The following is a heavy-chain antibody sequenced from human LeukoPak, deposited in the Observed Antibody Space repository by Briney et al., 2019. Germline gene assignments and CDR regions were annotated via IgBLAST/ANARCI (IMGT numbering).Heavy chain of an antibody. CDR1: GFIFSNYW. Sequence: GGSLRLSCAASGFIFSNYWMTWVRQAPGKGLEWVANIKQDGSEKYYVDSVKGRFTISRDNAKNTLYLQMNSLRAEDTAVYYCARDGGDCTSTSCYDRFDYWGQGTLVTVSS. D-gene: IGHD2-2*01. V-gene: IGHV3-7*04. CDR3: ARDGGDCTSTSCYDRFDY. CDR2: IKQDGSEK. J-gene: IGHJ4*02.